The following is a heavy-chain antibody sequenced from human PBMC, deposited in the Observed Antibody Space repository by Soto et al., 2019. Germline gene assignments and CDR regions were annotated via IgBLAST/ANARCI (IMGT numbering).Heavy chain of an antibody. J-gene: IGHJ4*02. V-gene: IGHV3-23*01. CDR1: GFTFSNCV. CDR2: ITTNGHT. CDR3: AKGLLNGRWYAAD. D-gene: IGHD6-13*01. Sequence: EVHLLESGGVLVQPGESLRLSCATSGFTFSNCVMTWVRQPPGKRLEWVSVITTNGHTDYADSVKGRFTISRDNSKNTVYLQMNSLSAKDTAVYYCAKGLLNGRWYAADWGQGTLVTVSS.